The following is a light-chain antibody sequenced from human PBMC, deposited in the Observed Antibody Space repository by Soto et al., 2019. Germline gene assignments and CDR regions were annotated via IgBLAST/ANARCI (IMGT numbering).Light chain of an antibody. V-gene: IGKV4-1*01. Sequence: DIVMTQSPDSLAVSLGERATINCRSSQSVLYSTNNKNYLVWYQQKPGQPPKLLIYWASTRESGVPDRFSGSGSGTDFTLTISSLQAEDGAVYYCQQYYSTPLPFGGGTKVEMK. CDR1: QSVLYSTNNKNY. CDR2: WAS. CDR3: QQYYSTPLP. J-gene: IGKJ4*01.